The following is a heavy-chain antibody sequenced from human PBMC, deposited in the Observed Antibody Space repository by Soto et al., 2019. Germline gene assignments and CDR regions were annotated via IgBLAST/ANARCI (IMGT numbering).Heavy chain of an antibody. D-gene: IGHD1-1*01. CDR2: IYYSGST. CDR3: ARGQGTGSIHMWFDT. Sequence: SETLSLTCTVSGGSISSYYWSWIRQPPGKGLEWIGYIYYSGSTNYNPSLKSRVTISVDTSKNQFSLKLSSVTAADTAVYFCARGQGTGSIHMWFDTWGQGTLVTVSS. V-gene: IGHV4-59*01. CDR1: GGSISSYY. J-gene: IGHJ5*02.